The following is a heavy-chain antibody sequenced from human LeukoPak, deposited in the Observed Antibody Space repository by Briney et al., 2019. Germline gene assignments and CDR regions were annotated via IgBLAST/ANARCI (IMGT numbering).Heavy chain of an antibody. CDR1: GFTFSGHW. Sequence: GGSLRLSCAASGFTFSGHWMSWVRQAPGKGLEWVANINQGGSDKYYVDSVKGRFTISRDNASNLLYLQMNSLRGEDTAVYYCTRDRSRAEDDWGQGTPVTVSS. CDR2: INQGGSDK. CDR3: TRDRSRAEDD. V-gene: IGHV3-7*01. D-gene: IGHD1-14*01. J-gene: IGHJ4*02.